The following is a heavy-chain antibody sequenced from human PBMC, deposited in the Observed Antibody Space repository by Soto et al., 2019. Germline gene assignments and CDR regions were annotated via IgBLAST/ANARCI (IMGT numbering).Heavy chain of an antibody. D-gene: IGHD2-21*02. CDR2: IIPIFGTV. J-gene: IGHJ3*02. CDR3: ARGFGGDWETFDI. V-gene: IGHV1-69*13. CDR1: GGTFSSYA. Sequence: SVKVSCKASGGTFSSYAISWVRQAPGQGLEWMGGIIPIFGTVNYAQKFQGRVTITADESTNTAYMELSSLRSEDTAVYYCARGFGGDWETFDIWGQGTMVTVSS.